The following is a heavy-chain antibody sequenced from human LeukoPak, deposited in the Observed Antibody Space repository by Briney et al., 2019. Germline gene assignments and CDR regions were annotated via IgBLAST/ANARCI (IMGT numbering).Heavy chain of an antibody. J-gene: IGHJ4*02. V-gene: IGHV3-7*01. Sequence: GGSLRLSCAVSGFTFTNYYMSWVRQAPGKGLEWVANINQVGTETFYVDSVKGRFTISRDNAKNSLYLQMSSLRAEDTAVYYCARDPYDYVWGSSWDYWGQGTLVTVSS. CDR1: GFTFTNYY. CDR2: INQVGTET. CDR3: ARDPYDYVWGSSWDY. D-gene: IGHD3-16*01.